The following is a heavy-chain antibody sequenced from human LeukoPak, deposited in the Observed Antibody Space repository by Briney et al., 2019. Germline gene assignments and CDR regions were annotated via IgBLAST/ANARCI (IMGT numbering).Heavy chain of an antibody. CDR1: GFTVSTNY. V-gene: IGHV3-53*01. D-gene: IGHD3-10*01. Sequence: GGSLRLSCAASGFTVSTNYMSWVRQSPGKGLEWVSVIGSGGDTYYSDSVQGRFTISRDNSKNTLYLQMNSLRADDTAVYYCAKYYAARSRSFDFWGQGTLVTVSS. CDR2: IGSGGDT. J-gene: IGHJ4*02. CDR3: AKYYAARSRSFDF.